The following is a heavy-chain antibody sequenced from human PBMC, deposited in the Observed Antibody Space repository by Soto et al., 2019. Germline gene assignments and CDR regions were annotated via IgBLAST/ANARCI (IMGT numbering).Heavy chain of an antibody. D-gene: IGHD3-10*01. V-gene: IGHV3-9*01. CDR3: AKDMENGYNPYYYYGMDV. CDR1: GFNFNDYG. CDR2: ISWNSVSI. Sequence: SWGSLRLPCTASGFNFNDYGMHWVRQGPGKGLEWVSSISWNSVSIGYADSVKGRFTISRDNAKNSLYLQMNSLRAEDTALYYCAKDMENGYNPYYYYGMDVWGQGTTVTVSS. J-gene: IGHJ6*02.